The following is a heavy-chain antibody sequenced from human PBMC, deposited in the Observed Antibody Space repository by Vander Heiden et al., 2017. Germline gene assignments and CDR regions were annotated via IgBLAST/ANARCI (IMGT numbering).Heavy chain of an antibody. Sequence: EVHLVESGGGLVRPGRSLRLSCAASGINFDDYAMYWVRQVPGKSLEWVSGITWNSGGIGYANSVKGRFTISRDNAKNSLYLQMNSLRPEDTALYYCAGRFSSGWYAFDYWGQGTLVTVSS. CDR3: AGRFSSGWYAFDY. CDR1: GINFDDYA. J-gene: IGHJ4*02. D-gene: IGHD6-19*01. V-gene: IGHV3-9*01. CDR2: ITWNSGGI.